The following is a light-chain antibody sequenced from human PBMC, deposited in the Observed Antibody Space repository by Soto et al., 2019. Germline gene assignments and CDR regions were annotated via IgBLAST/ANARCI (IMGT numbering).Light chain of an antibody. Sequence: DIHLTQSPSFMYASVGDRVSITSRASQGMSSYLAWYQQKPGKAPKLLISTASTLQIGVPSRFSGSGSGTDFPLTISSLQPEDFAPYDCQHLNSYPYTVGQGTKLEIK. V-gene: IGKV1-9*01. CDR2: TAS. CDR3: QHLNSYPYT. CDR1: QGMSSY. J-gene: IGKJ2*01.